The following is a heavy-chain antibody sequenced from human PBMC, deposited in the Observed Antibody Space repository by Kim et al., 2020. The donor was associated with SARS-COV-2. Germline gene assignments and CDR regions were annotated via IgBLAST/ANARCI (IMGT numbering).Heavy chain of an antibody. J-gene: IGHJ4*02. D-gene: IGHD3-22*01. CDR2: IKSKTDGGTT. CDR3: TTGLGYYPYVTPY. Sequence: GGSLRLSCAASGFTFSNAWMSWVRQAPGKGLEWVGRIKSKTDGGTTDYAAPVKGRFTISRDDSKNTLYLQMNSLKTEDTAVYYCTTGLGYYPYVTPYWGQGTLVTVSS. CDR1: GFTFSNAW. V-gene: IGHV3-15*01.